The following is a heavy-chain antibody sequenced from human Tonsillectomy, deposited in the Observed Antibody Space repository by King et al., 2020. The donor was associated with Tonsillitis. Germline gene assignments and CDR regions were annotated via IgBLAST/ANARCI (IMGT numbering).Heavy chain of an antibody. Sequence: QLVQSGAEVKKPGASVKVSCKASGYSFTNYGISWVRQAPGQGLEWMGWVSTYNGYTNYAQNLQGRVTMTTDTSTSTAYMELRSLRSDDTAVYYCARDLYYYYGSGSSDYYYMDVWGKGTTVTVSS. D-gene: IGHD3-10*01. CDR2: VSTYNGYT. CDR3: ARDLYYYYGSGSSDYYYMDV. J-gene: IGHJ6*03. V-gene: IGHV1-18*01. CDR1: GYSFTNYG.